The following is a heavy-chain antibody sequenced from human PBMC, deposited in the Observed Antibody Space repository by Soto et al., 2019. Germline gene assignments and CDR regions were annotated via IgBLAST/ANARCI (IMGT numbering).Heavy chain of an antibody. J-gene: IGHJ5*02. CDR3: ARGGAPYNWFDP. Sequence: PSETLSLTCTVPGGSITSYYWSWIRQPPGQGLEWVGYIFYSGITNYNPSLKSRVTISVDTSKNQFSLKLSSVTAADTAVYYCARGGAPYNWFDPWGQGTLVTVS. CDR1: GGSITSYY. CDR2: IFYSGIT. D-gene: IGHD3-16*01. V-gene: IGHV4-59*01.